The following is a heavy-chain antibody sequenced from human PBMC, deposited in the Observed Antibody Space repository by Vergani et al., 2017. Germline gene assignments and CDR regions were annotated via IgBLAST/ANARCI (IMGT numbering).Heavy chain of an antibody. J-gene: IGHJ6*03. CDR1: GGTFSSYA. CDR2: IIPIFGTA. Sequence: QVQLVQSGAEVKKPGSSVKVSCKASGGTFSSYAISWVRQAPGQGLEWMGGIIPIFGTANYAQKFQGRVTITADESTSTAYMELSSLRAADTAVYYCARRGDDFRGMDVWGKGSTVTVSS. V-gene: IGHV1-69*01. D-gene: IGHD3-3*01. CDR3: ARRGDDFRGMDV.